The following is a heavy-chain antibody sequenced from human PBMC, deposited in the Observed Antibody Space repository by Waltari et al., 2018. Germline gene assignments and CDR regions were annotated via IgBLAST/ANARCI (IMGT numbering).Heavy chain of an antibody. V-gene: IGHV4-59*01. CDR1: GGSIRSYY. CDR2: IYDSGNT. D-gene: IGHD3-3*01. J-gene: IGHJ4*02. CDR3: ARGHTIFGVFIPDYFDY. Sequence: QVLLQESGPGLVKPSETLSLTCTVSGGSIRSYYWSWIRQPPGKGLEWSGYIYDSGNTNYSPSLKRRVTISVDTSKNQFSLQLSSVTAADTAVYYCARGHTIFGVFIPDYFDYWGQGTLVTVSS.